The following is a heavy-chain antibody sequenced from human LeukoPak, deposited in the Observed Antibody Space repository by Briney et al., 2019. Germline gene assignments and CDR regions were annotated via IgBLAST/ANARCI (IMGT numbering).Heavy chain of an antibody. D-gene: IGHD2-15*01. CDR3: ARAVRGYCSGGSCYALDY. CDR2: INSDGSST. Sequence: GGSLRLSCSTSGFTFSSYWMSWVRQAPGKGLVWVSRINSDGSSTSYADSVKGRFTISRDNAKNTLYLQMNSLRAEDTAVYYCARAVRGYCSGGSCYALDYWGQGTLVTVSS. CDR1: GFTFSSYW. J-gene: IGHJ4*02. V-gene: IGHV3-74*01.